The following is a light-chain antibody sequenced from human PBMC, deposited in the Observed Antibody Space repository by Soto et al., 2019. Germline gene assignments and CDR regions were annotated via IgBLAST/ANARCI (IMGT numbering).Light chain of an antibody. V-gene: IGLV1-40*01. J-gene: IGLJ2*01. Sequence: QSVMTQPPSVSGAPGQRVTISCTGSRSNIGAGYDVHWYQQFPGTSPKLLIYGNNNRPSGVPDRFSGSKSGTSASLAITGLQAEDEADYYCQSYDNSLRASVFGGVTKVTVL. CDR2: GNN. CDR1: RSNIGAGYD. CDR3: QSYDNSLRASV.